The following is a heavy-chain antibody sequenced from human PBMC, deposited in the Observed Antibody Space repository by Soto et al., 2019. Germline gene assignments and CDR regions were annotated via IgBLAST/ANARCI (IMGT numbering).Heavy chain of an antibody. D-gene: IGHD2-2*01. Sequence: QVQLQESGPGLVKPSQTLSLTCTVSGGSITTIDYYWTWTRQLPGEGLEWMAYIHHAGPTYYNPSLQSRITISVDTSQNQYSLKLTSVTAADTAVYFCAGKHYALSYFHYWGQGAMNAVSS. CDR1: GGSITTIDYY. V-gene: IGHV4-31*03. CDR2: IHHAGPT. J-gene: IGHJ4*02. CDR3: AGKHYALSYFHY.